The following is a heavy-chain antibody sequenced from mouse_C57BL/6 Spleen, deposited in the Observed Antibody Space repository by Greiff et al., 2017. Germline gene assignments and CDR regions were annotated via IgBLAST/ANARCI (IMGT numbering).Heavy chain of an antibody. CDR2: INYDGSST. Sequence: EVKLVESEGGLVQPGSSMKLSCTASGFTFSDSYMAWVRQVPEKGLEWVAHINYDGSSTYYLDSLKSRFIISRDNAKNILYLQMSSLKSEDTATYYCARVGIYSSFDYWGQGTTLTVSS. J-gene: IGHJ2*01. CDR1: GFTFSDSY. CDR3: ARVGIYSSFDY. V-gene: IGHV5-16*01. D-gene: IGHD1-1*01.